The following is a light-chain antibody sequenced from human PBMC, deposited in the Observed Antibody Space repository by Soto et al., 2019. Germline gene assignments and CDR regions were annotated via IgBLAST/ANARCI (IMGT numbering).Light chain of an antibody. Sequence: DLQMTQSPSSLSASVGDRVTITCRASQTIRKYLHWYQQKPGRAPILLISDASNLQTGVPSRFSGSGSGTEFSLTISDLQPEDFATYYCQQGYTTPRTFGQGTKVEIK. V-gene: IGKV1-39*01. CDR2: DAS. J-gene: IGKJ1*01. CDR1: QTIRKY. CDR3: QQGYTTPRT.